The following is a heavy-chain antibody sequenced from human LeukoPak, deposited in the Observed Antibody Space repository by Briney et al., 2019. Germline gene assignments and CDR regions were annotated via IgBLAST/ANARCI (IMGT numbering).Heavy chain of an antibody. V-gene: IGHV3-30*03. CDR3: ARGNLYTAATIENY. J-gene: IGHJ4*02. Sequence: PGGSLRLSCAASGFDFSRFVIHWVRQAPGKGLEWVAVISPDGSQKEYSDPVKGRFTVSRDNSKNTVYLQMHSLSAEDSSRYYCARGNLYTAATIENYWGQGALVTVSS. CDR1: GFDFSRFV. CDR2: ISPDGSQK. D-gene: IGHD5-24*01.